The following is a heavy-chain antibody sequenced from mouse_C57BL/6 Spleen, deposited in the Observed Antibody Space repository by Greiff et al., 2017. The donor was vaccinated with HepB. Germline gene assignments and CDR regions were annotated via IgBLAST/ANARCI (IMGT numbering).Heavy chain of an antibody. CDR1: GFTFSSYG. D-gene: IGHD1-1*01. CDR3: ARQGAYYGSSYGYFDV. CDR2: ISSGGSYT. Sequence: EVKVVESGGDLVKPGGSLKLSCAASGFTFSSYGMSWVRQTPDKRLGWVATISSGGSYTYYPDSVKGRFPISRDNAKNTLYLQMSSLKSEDTAMYYCARQGAYYGSSYGYFDVWGTGTTVTVSS. V-gene: IGHV5-6*01. J-gene: IGHJ1*03.